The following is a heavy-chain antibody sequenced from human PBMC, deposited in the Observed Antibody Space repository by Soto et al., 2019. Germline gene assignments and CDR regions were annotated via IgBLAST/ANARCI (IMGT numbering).Heavy chain of an antibody. Sequence: GESLKISCKGSGYSFTSYWISWVRQMPGKGLEWMGRIDPSDSYTNYSPSFQGHVTISADKSISTAYLQWSSLKASDTAMYYCAARAGDSSSREGVFDYWGQGTLVTVSS. J-gene: IGHJ4*02. D-gene: IGHD6-13*01. CDR2: IDPSDSYT. CDR1: GYSFTSYW. V-gene: IGHV5-10-1*01. CDR3: AARAGDSSSREGVFDY.